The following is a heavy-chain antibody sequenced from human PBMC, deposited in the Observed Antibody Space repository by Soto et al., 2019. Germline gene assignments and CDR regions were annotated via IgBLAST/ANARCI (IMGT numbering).Heavy chain of an antibody. CDR1: GFTFSNHA. V-gene: IGHV3-30-3*01. D-gene: IGHD6-13*01. J-gene: IGHJ6*02. CDR3: AGHAAAAPGYGMDV. CDR2: IYYDGSNK. Sequence: QVQLVESGGGVVQPGRSLRLSCAASGFTFSNHAMHWVRQAPGKVLEWVAFIYYDGSNKYYANSVKGRFTISRDNSTNTLYLEINSLRAEDTGVYYCAGHAAAAPGYGMDVWGQGTTVTVSS.